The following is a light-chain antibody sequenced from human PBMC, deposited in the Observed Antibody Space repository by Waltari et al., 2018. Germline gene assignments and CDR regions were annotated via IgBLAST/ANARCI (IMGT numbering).Light chain of an antibody. CDR1: SSNIGAGYD. V-gene: IGLV1-40*01. J-gene: IGLJ3*02. CDR3: QSYDTSLSVV. Sequence: QSVLTQPPSVSGAPGQRVAISCTGSSSNIGAGYDVHWYQQLPRTAPKLLIYGNNTRPSGVPDRFCGSTYGTSASLAITGLQAEDEADYYCQSYDTSLSVVFGGGTKLTVL. CDR2: GNN.